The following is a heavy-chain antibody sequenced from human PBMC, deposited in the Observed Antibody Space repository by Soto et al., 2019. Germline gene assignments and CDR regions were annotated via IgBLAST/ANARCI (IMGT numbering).Heavy chain of an antibody. Sequence: GGSLRLSCAASGFTFSDYYMSWIRQAPGKGLEWVSHIWSSGSNKYYADSVKGRFTISRDNSKNTLYLQMNSLRAEDTAVYYCAREYSGYENDYYYYMDVWGKGTTVTVSS. D-gene: IGHD5-12*01. V-gene: IGHV3-11*04. J-gene: IGHJ6*03. CDR2: IWSSGSNK. CDR1: GFTFSDYY. CDR3: AREYSGYENDYYYYMDV.